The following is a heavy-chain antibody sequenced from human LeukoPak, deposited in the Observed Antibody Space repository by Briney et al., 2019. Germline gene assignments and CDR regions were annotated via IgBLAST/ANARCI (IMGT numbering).Heavy chain of an antibody. CDR1: GFTFSNAW. D-gene: IGHD1-1*01. CDR2: IKSKTDGGTT. V-gene: IGHV3-15*01. Sequence: GGSLRLSCAASGFTFSNAWMSWVRQAPGKGLEWVGRIKSKTDGGTTDYAAPVKGRFTISRDDSKNTLYLQMNSLKTEDTAVYYCTTDRTGTPGDDFQHWGQGTLVTVSS. J-gene: IGHJ1*01. CDR3: TTDRTGTPGDDFQH.